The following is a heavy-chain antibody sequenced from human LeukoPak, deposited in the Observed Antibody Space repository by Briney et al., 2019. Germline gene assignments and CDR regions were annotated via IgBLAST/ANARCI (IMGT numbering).Heavy chain of an antibody. J-gene: IGHJ4*02. D-gene: IGHD5/OR15-5a*01. CDR2: ISYDGSNK. CDR3: AKALRSNLLFDY. CDR1: GFTFSSYA. V-gene: IGHV3-30-3*01. Sequence: PGRSLRLSCAASGFTFSSYAMHWVRQAPGKGLEWVAVISYDGSNKYYADSVKGRFTISRDNSKNTLYLQMNSLRAEDTAVYYCAKALRSNLLFDYWGQGTLVTVSS.